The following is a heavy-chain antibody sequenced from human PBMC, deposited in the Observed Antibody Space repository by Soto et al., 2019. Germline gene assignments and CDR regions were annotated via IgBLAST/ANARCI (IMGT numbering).Heavy chain of an antibody. V-gene: IGHV3-23*01. D-gene: IGHD6-13*01. CDR2: ISGSGVST. J-gene: IGHJ4*02. Sequence: GGSLSLSCAASGFTFSTYAMSWVRQAPGKGLEWVSAISGSGVSTYYTDSVKGRFTISRDNSNNTLYLQMNSLRAEDTAVYYCAKDQGSGWYAVFDYWGQGTLVTVSS. CDR3: AKDQGSGWYAVFDY. CDR1: GFTFSTYA.